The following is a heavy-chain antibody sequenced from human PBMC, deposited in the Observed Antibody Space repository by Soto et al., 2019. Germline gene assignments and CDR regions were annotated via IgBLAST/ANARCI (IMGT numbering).Heavy chain of an antibody. CDR3: AKATYSGTYFSDY. J-gene: IGHJ4*02. CDR2: ISFDRSNE. V-gene: IGHV3-30*18. D-gene: IGHD1-26*01. Sequence: QVQLVESGGGVVQPGKSLRLSCAASGFSFSSYGLHWVRQAPGKGLEWVAAISFDRSNEYHADSVKGRFTISRDKSKNTLYLQTNSLRAEDTAVYYCAKATYSGTYFSDYWGQGTLVTVSS. CDR1: GFSFSSYG.